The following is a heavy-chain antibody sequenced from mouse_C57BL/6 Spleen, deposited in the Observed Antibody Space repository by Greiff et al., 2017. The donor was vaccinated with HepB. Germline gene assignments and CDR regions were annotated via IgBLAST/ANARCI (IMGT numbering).Heavy chain of an antibody. Sequence: VQLQQSGAELVRPGASVKLSCTASGFNIKDDYMHWVKQRPEQGLEWIGWIDPENGDTEYASKFQGKATITADTSSNTAYLQLSSLTSEDTAVYYCTRYYGYDEGFAYWGQGTLVTVSA. J-gene: IGHJ3*01. CDR3: TRYYGYDEGFAY. D-gene: IGHD2-2*01. CDR2: IDPENGDT. V-gene: IGHV14-4*01. CDR1: GFNIKDDY.